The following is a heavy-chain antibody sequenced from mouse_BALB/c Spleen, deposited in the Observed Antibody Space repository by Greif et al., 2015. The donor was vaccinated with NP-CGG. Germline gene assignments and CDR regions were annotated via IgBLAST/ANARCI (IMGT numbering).Heavy chain of an antibody. CDR2: INPSNGGT. V-gene: IGHV1S81*02. J-gene: IGHJ3*01. D-gene: IGHD1-1*01. CDR3: TRSPYYYGSSYPFAY. CDR1: GYTFTSYY. Sequence: VQLQQSGAELVKPGASVKLSCKASGYTFTSYYMYWVKQRPGQGLEWIGEINPSNGGTNFNEKFKSKATLTVDKSSSTAYMQLSSLTSEDSAVYYCTRSPYYYGSSYPFAYWGQGTLVTVSA.